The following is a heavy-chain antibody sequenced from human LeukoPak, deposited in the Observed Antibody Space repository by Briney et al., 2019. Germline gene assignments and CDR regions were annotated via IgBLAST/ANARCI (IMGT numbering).Heavy chain of an antibody. V-gene: IGHV4-59*01. CDR3: ARGRVSSSTWYSTYYYYFYMDV. D-gene: IGHD1-1*01. CDR2: IYHSGST. Sequence: RTSETLSLTCTVSGASMSTYYWSWIRQPPGKGLEWIAYIYHSGSTNYNPSLKSRVTISVDTSKNQFSLKLNSVTAADTAVYYCARGRVSSSTWYSTYYYYFYMDVWGKGTTVTVSS. CDR1: GASMSTYY. J-gene: IGHJ6*03.